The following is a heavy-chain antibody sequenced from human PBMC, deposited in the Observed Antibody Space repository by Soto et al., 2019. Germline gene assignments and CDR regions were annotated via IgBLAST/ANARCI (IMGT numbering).Heavy chain of an antibody. V-gene: IGHV4-59*12. CDR2: IYYSGST. D-gene: IGHD5-18*01. CDR1: GGSISNFY. Sequence: PSETLSLTCTVSGGSISNFYWSWIRQPPGKGLEWIGYIYYSGSTYYNPSLKSRVTISVDTSKNQFSLKLSSVTAADTAVYYCARASSTRGYSYGYWFDPWGQGTLVTVSS. J-gene: IGHJ5*02. CDR3: ARASSTRGYSYGYWFDP.